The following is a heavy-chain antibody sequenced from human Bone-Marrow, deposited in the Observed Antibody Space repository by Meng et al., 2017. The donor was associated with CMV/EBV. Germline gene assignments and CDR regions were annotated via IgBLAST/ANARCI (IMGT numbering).Heavy chain of an antibody. J-gene: IGHJ6*02. Sequence: GESLKISCAASGFTFSSYGMHWVRQAPGKGLEWVAFIRYDGSNKYYADSVKGRFTISRDNSKNTLYLQMNSLRAEDTAVSYCAKDVLTVSLYYYYGMDVWGQGTTVTCSS. CDR1: GFTFSSYG. V-gene: IGHV3-30*02. CDR2: IRYDGSNK. D-gene: IGHD4-11*01. CDR3: AKDVLTVSLYYYYGMDV.